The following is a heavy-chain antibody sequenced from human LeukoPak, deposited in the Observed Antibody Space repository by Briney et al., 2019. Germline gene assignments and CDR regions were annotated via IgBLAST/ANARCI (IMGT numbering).Heavy chain of an antibody. Sequence: SETLSLTCAVYGGSFSGYYWSWIRQPPGKGLEWIGEINHSGSTNYNPSLKSRVTISVDTSKNQFSLQLSSVTAADTAVYYCARHVRYYGSGSYDDAFDIWGQGTMVTVSS. CDR1: GGSFSGYY. D-gene: IGHD3-10*01. CDR2: INHSGST. J-gene: IGHJ3*02. V-gene: IGHV4-34*01. CDR3: ARHVRYYGSGSYDDAFDI.